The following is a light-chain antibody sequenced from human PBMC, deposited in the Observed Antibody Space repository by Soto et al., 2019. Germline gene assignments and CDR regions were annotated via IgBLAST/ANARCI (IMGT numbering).Light chain of an antibody. CDR1: QSVSND. Sequence: EIVMTQSPATLSVSPGESATHSCRASQSVSNDLAWYQQKPGQAPRLLIYGASARATGIPARFSGSGSGTEFTLTISSLQSEDFAVYYCQQYNNWPITFGGGTKVEIK. V-gene: IGKV3-15*01. CDR2: GAS. CDR3: QQYNNWPIT. J-gene: IGKJ4*01.